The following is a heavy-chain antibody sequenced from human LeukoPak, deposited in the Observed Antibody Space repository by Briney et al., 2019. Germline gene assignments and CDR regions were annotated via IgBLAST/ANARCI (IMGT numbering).Heavy chain of an antibody. CDR1: GFTFSSYG. CDR2: ISYDGSNK. J-gene: IGHJ3*02. D-gene: IGHD3-10*01. V-gene: IGHV3-30*18. CDR3: AKELYGSGSHAFDI. Sequence: GRSLGLSCAASGFTFSSYGMHWVRQAPGKGLEWVAVISYDGSNKYYADSVKGRFTISRDNSKNTLYLQMNSLRAEDTAVYYCAKELYGSGSHAFDIWGQGTMVTVSS.